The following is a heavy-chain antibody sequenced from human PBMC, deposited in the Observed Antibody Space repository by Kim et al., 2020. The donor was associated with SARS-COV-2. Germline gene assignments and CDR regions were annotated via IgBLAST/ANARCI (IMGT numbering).Heavy chain of an antibody. D-gene: IGHD3-10*01. V-gene: IGHV4-34*01. J-gene: IGHJ6*02. Sequence: SETLSLTCAVYGGSFSGYYWSWIRQPPGKGLEWIGEINHSGSTNYNPSLKSRVTISVDTSKNQFSLKLSSVTAADTAVYYCARGIYYYGSGSYHKHLHYYYGMDVWGQGTTVTVSS. CDR1: GGSFSGYY. CDR3: ARGIYYYGSGSYHKHLHYYYGMDV. CDR2: INHSGST.